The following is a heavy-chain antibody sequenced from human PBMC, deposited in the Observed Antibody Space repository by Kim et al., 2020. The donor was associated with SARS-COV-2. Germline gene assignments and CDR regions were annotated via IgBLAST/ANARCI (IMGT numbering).Heavy chain of an antibody. CDR3: ATRPSSMVRGVIIIGGMDV. J-gene: IGHJ6*02. D-gene: IGHD3-10*01. V-gene: IGHV3-23*01. CDR2: ISGSGGST. Sequence: GGSLRLSCAASGFTFSSYAMSWVRQAPGKGLEWVSAISGSGGSTYYADSVKGRFTISRDNSKNTLYLQMNSLRAEDTAVYYCATRPSSMVRGVIIIGGMDVWGQGTTVTVSS. CDR1: GFTFSSYA.